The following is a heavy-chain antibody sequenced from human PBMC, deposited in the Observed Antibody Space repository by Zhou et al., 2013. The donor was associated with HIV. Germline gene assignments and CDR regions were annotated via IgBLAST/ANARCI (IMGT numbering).Heavy chain of an antibody. CDR2: IIPIFGTA. D-gene: IGHD2-2*01. Sequence: QVQLVQSGAEAKKPGSSVKVSCKASGGTFSSYAISWVRQAPGQGLEWMGGIIPIFGTANYAQKFQGRVTITTDESTSTAYMELSSLRSEDTAVYYCARYIGVVPAAAVGWFDPWGQGTLVTVSS. V-gene: IGHV1-69*05. J-gene: IGHJ5*02. CDR1: GGTFSSYA. CDR3: ARYIGVVPAAAVGWFDP.